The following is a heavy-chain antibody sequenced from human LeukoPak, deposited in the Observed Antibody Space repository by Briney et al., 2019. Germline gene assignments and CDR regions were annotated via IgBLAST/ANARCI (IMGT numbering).Heavy chain of an antibody. CDR2: IYPGDSDT. J-gene: IGHJ4*02. CDR1: GYSFTSYW. CDR3: ARLGGGGNSLVYFDY. V-gene: IGHV5-51*01. Sequence: GESLKISCKGSGYSFTSYWIGWVRQMPGKGLEWMGIIYPGDSDTRYSPSFQGQVTISADKSISAAYLQWSSLKASDTAMYYCARLGGGGNSLVYFDYWGQGTLVTVSS. D-gene: IGHD4-23*01.